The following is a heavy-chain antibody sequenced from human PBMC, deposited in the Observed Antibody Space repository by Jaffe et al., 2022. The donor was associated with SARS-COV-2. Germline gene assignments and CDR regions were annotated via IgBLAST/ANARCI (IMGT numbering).Heavy chain of an antibody. CDR2: ISGSGDST. CDR1: AFTFSSYA. CDR3: VKQTAAAAYDAFHM. V-gene: IGHV3-23*01. D-gene: IGHD6-13*01. Sequence: EVQLLESGGGLVQPGGSLRLSCAASAFTFSSYAMSWVRQAPGKGLEWVSSISGSGDSTVYADSVKGRFTISRDNSKNTLYLQMNSLRAEDTAVFYCVKQTAAAAYDAFHMWGQGTMVTVSS. J-gene: IGHJ3*02.